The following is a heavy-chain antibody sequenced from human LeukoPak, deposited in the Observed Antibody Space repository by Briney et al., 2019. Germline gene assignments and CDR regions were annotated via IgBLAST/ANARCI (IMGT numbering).Heavy chain of an antibody. J-gene: IGHJ4*02. CDR1: GYTYTDYY. Sequence: ASVKVSCKASGYTYTDYYMHWVRQAPGQGFEWMGWINPNDGDTNYAQKFQGRVTMTRDTSISTAHMEVSRLRSDDTAVYYCARANFLYCSSSTCLFDYWGQGTLVTVSS. D-gene: IGHD2-2*01. CDR2: INPNDGDT. V-gene: IGHV1-2*02. CDR3: ARANFLYCSSSTCLFDY.